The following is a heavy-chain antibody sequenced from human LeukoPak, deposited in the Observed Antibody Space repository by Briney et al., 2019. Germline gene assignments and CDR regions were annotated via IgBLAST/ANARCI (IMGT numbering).Heavy chain of an antibody. D-gene: IGHD3-10*01. J-gene: IGHJ4*02. Sequence: GGSLRLSCAASGFTFSSYAMSWVRQAPGKGPEWVSSISSSSSYIYYADSVKGRFTISRDNAKNSLYLQMNSLRAEDTAVYYCAREQYGSGSYSDYWGQGTLVTVSS. V-gene: IGHV3-21*01. CDR3: AREQYGSGSYSDY. CDR1: GFTFSSYA. CDR2: ISSSSSYI.